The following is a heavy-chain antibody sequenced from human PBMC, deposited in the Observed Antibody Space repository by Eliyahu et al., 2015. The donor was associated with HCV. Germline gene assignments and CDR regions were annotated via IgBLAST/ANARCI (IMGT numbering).Heavy chain of an antibody. CDR3: AKDNDSSGYYKVWYFDL. V-gene: IGHV3-23*01. Sequence: EVQLLESGGGLVQPGGSLXLSCAASGFTFSSYXMXWVRQAPGKGLXWVSAISGSGGSTYYADSVKGRFTISRDNSKNTLYLQMNSLRAEDTAVYYCAKDNDSSGYYKVWYFDLWGRGTLVTVSS. D-gene: IGHD3-22*01. J-gene: IGHJ2*01. CDR1: GFTFSSYX. CDR2: ISGSGGST.